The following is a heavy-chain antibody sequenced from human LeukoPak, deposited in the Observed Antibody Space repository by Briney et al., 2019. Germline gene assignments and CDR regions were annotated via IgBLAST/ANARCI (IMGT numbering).Heavy chain of an antibody. CDR3: ARVRLGSGWSLFAF. J-gene: IGHJ4*02. Sequence: GGSLRLSCAASGFTVSSNYMSWVRQAPGKGLEWVSVIYSGGSTYYADSVKGRFTISRHISQHTLYLQMNSPRAEDTAVYYCARVRLGSGWSLFAFWGQGTLVTVSS. D-gene: IGHD6-19*01. CDR2: IYSGGST. V-gene: IGHV3-53*04. CDR1: GFTVSSNY.